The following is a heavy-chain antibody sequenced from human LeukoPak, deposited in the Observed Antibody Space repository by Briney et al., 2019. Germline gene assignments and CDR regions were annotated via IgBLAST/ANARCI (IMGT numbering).Heavy chain of an antibody. CDR1: GYTFNGHY. CDR3: ARWRGYSSGWSGPFDD. D-gene: IGHD6-13*01. CDR2: IDAKSGGT. Sequence: GASVKVSCKASGYTFNGHYMHWVRQAPGQGLEWMGWIDAKSGGTKYAQRFQGRVTMTRDTSINTGYMELSSLTSDDTAVYYCARWRGYSSGWSGPFDDWGQGTLITVSS. V-gene: IGHV1-2*02. J-gene: IGHJ4*02.